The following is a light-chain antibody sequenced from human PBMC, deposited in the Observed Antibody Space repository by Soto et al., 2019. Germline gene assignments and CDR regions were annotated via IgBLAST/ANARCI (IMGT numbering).Light chain of an antibody. CDR1: STNIGNNY. V-gene: IGLV1-51*01. J-gene: IGLJ2*01. Sequence: QSALTQPPSVSGAPGQRVTISCSGSSTNIGNNYVSWYQHLPGTAPKLLIYDNTERPSGIPDRFSGSKSGTSATLGITGLQTGDEADYYCATWDSSLSAGVFGGGTKLTVL. CDR2: DNT. CDR3: ATWDSSLSAGV.